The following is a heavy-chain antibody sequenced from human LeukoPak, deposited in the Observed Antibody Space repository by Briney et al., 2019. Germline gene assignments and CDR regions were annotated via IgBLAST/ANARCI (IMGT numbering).Heavy chain of an antibody. CDR1: GYTFTSYY. CDR2: INPSGGST. CDR3: AREMGPSYATAMVKNWFDP. D-gene: IGHD5-18*01. Sequence: GASVKVSCKASGYTFTSYYMHWVRQAPGQGLEWMGIINPSGGSTCYAQKFQGRVTMTRDTSTSTVYMELSSLRSEDTAVYCCAREMGPSYATAMVKNWFDPWGRGTLVTVSS. V-gene: IGHV1-46*01. J-gene: IGHJ5*02.